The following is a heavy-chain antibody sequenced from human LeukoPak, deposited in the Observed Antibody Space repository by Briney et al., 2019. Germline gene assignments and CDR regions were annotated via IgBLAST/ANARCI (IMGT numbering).Heavy chain of an antibody. CDR2: MNPNSGNT. J-gene: IGHJ5*01. Sequence: GASVKVSCKASGYTFTSYDINWGRQARGQALEWMGWMNPNSGNTGYAQKFQGRVTITRNTYISKAYMDLSRLRSEDTDVYYCARSGHRSYYDFWSGSQINGCDSWLQGTLVSVSS. D-gene: IGHD3-3*01. CDR1: GYTFTSYD. CDR3: ARSGHRSYYDFWSGSQINGCDS. V-gene: IGHV1-8*03.